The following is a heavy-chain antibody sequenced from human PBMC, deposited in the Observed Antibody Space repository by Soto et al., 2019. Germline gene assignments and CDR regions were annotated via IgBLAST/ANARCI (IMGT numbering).Heavy chain of an antibody. V-gene: IGHV3-23*01. CDR1: GLTFSSYS. J-gene: IGHJ5*02. CDR2: ISGSGGST. Sequence: PGWSLRLSCAASGLTFSSYSMSWVRQAPGKGLEWVSAISGSGGSTYYADSVKGRFTISRDNSKNTLYLQMNSLRAEDTAVYYCAKQDSGLVNSWFDPWGQEPLVTVS. D-gene: IGHD1-26*01. CDR3: AKQDSGLVNSWFDP.